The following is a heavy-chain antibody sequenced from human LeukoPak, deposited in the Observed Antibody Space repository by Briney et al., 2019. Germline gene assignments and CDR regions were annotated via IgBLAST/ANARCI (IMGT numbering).Heavy chain of an antibody. CDR2: IYSGGST. D-gene: IGHD5-18*01. Sequence: GGSLRLSCAASGFTVSSNYMSWVRQAPGKGLECVSVIYSGGSTYYADSVKGRFTISRDNSKNTLYLQMNSLRAEDTAVYYCARDKSYGHHHFDYWGQGTLVTVSS. V-gene: IGHV3-66*01. CDR3: ARDKSYGHHHFDY. J-gene: IGHJ4*02. CDR1: GFTVSSNY.